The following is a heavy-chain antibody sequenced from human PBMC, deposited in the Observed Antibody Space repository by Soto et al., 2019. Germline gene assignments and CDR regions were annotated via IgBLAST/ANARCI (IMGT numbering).Heavy chain of an antibody. Sequence: EVQLVESGGGLVQPGGSLRLSCAASGFTVSSNYMSWVRQAPGKGLEWVSVIYSGGSTYYADSVKGRFTISRDNSKNTLYLQMNSLRAEDTAVYYCARDRGYSYGIYYYYGMDVWGQGTTVTVSS. J-gene: IGHJ6*02. CDR2: IYSGGST. D-gene: IGHD5-18*01. CDR1: GFTVSSNY. CDR3: ARDRGYSYGIYYYYGMDV. V-gene: IGHV3-66*01.